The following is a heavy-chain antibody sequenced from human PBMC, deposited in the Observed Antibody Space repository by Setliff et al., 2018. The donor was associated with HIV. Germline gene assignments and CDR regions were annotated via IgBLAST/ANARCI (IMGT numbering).Heavy chain of an antibody. CDR2: ISGDTGDI. CDR3: AIDGLSYNILPGSIAYFHSGMDV. CDR1: GYTISAHG. Sequence: ASVKVSCKASGYTISAHGVSWVRHVPGHGLEWMGWISGDTGDIKYSQRFEGRLTMTTATSTNTAYMELRSLRSDDTAVYYCAIDGLSYNILPGSIAYFHSGMDVWGQGTTVTVSS. V-gene: IGHV1-18*01. J-gene: IGHJ6*02. D-gene: IGHD3-9*01.